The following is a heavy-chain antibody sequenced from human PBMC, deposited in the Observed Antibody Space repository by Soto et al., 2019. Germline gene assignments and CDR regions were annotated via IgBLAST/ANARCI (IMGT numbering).Heavy chain of an antibody. J-gene: IGHJ6*02. D-gene: IGHD3-22*01. CDR2: ISAYNGNT. CDR3: ARVIGYYYHMDV. Sequence: QVQLVQSGGEVKKPGASVKVSCKASGYTFTTYDLSWGRQAPGQGLEWMGWISAYNGNTNYAQNLQGRVTMTTDTSTSTAYMELRSLRSDDTAVYYCARVIGYYYHMDVWGQGTTVTVSS. CDR1: GYTFTTYD. V-gene: IGHV1-18*01.